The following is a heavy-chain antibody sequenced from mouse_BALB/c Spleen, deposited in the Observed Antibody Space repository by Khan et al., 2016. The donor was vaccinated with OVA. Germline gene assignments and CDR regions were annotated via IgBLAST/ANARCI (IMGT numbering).Heavy chain of an antibody. V-gene: IGHV9-2-1*01. D-gene: IGHD1-1*01. CDR2: INTETGEP. CDR3: GTGHDGSSYY. J-gene: IGHJ2*01. CDR1: GYTFTDYS. Sequence: QIQLVQSGPELKKPGETVKISCKASGYTFTDYSMHWVKQAPGKGLKWMGWINTETGEPTYADDFKGRFAFSLETSASTAYLQIHNLKNEDTATYFCGTGHDGSSYYWGQGTTLTVSS.